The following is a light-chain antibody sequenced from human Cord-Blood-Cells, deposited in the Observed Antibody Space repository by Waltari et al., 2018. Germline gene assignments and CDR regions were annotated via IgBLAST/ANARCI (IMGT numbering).Light chain of an antibody. CDR2: GAS. CDR3: QQYGSSPT. CDR1: KSVSSSY. J-gene: IGKJ1*01. Sequence: EIVLTQSPGTLSLSPGERATPSCRDSKSVSSSYLAWDQQKPGQAPRLLIYGASSRATGIPDRFSGSGSGTDFTLTISRLEPEDFAVYYCQQYGSSPTFGQGTKVEIK. V-gene: IGKV3-20*01.